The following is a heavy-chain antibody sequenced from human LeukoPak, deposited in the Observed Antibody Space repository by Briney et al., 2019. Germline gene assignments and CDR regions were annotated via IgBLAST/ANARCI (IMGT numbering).Heavy chain of an antibody. Sequence: KPSETLSLTCTVSGGSISSYYWSWIRQPPGKGLEWIGYIYYSGSTNYNPSLKSRVTISVDTSKNQFSLKLSSVTAADTAVYYCATLGDYEYYFDYWGQGTLVTVSS. CDR3: ATLGDYEYYFDY. D-gene: IGHD4-17*01. CDR2: IYYSGST. CDR1: GGSISSYY. J-gene: IGHJ4*02. V-gene: IGHV4-59*01.